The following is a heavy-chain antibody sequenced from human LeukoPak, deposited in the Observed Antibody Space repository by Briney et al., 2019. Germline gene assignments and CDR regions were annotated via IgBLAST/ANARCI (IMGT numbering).Heavy chain of an antibody. CDR2: IYYSGST. D-gene: IGHD3-10*01. V-gene: IGHV4-59*08. J-gene: IGHJ3*02. CDR1: GGSISSYY. CDR3: ASHFTMVRGGSDAFDI. Sequence: SETLSLTCTVSGGSISSYYWSWIRQPPGKGLEWIGYIYYSGSTNYNPSLKSRVTISVDTSKNQFSLKLSSVTAADTAVYYCASHFTMVRGGSDAFDIWGKGTMVTVSS.